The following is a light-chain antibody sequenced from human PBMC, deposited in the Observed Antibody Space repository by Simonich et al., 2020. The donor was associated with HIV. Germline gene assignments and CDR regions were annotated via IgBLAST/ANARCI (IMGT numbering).Light chain of an antibody. Sequence: DIVMTQSPDSLAVSLGERATINCKSSPSVLYSSNNKNYLAWYQQKPGKPPKLLIYWASTRESGVPDRFSGSGSGTDFTLTISSLQAEDVAVYYCQQYYTTPPTFGGGTKVEIK. V-gene: IGKV4-1*01. CDR3: QQYYTTPPT. J-gene: IGKJ4*01. CDR2: WAS. CDR1: PSVLYSSNNKNY.